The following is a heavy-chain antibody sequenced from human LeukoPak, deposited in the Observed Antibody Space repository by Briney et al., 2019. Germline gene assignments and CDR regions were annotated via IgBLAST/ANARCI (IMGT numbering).Heavy chain of an antibody. CDR3: ARDPSYDILTGYKYAFDV. CDR1: GFTFSMYW. D-gene: IGHD3-9*01. Sequence: PGGSLRLSCAASGFTFSMYWMSWVRQVPGKGLEWVANIKQDGSEKFYVGSVKGRFTISRDNAKNSLYLQMNSLRAEDTAVYYSARDPSYDILTGYKYAFDVWGQGTMVTVSS. J-gene: IGHJ3*01. V-gene: IGHV3-7*01. CDR2: IKQDGSEK.